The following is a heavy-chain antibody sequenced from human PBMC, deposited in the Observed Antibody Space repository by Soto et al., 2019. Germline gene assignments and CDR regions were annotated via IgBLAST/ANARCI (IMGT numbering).Heavy chain of an antibody. J-gene: IGHJ4*02. D-gene: IGHD3-3*01. CDR3: ARAADFWSGYYDY. CDR1: GYTFTSYA. V-gene: IGHV1-3*01. CDR2: INAGNGNT. Sequence: ASVKVSCKASGYTFTSYAMHWVRQAPGQRLEWMGWINAGNGNTKYSQKFQGRVTITRDTSASTAYMELSSLRSGDTAVYYCARAADFWSGYYDYWGQGTLVTVSS.